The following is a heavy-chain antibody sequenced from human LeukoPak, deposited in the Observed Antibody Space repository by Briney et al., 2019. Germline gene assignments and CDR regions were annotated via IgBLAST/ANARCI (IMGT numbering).Heavy chain of an antibody. CDR2: ISGSGGST. V-gene: IGHV3-23*01. Sequence: GGSLRLSCVASGFTFSSYSMSWVRQAPGKGLEWVAGISGSGGSTYYADSVKGRFTISRDNSKNTLFLQMNSLRAEDTAVYYCAKETYSSGWYPYFDYWGQGTLVTVSS. J-gene: IGHJ4*02. CDR3: AKETYSSGWYPYFDY. D-gene: IGHD6-19*01. CDR1: GFTFSSYS.